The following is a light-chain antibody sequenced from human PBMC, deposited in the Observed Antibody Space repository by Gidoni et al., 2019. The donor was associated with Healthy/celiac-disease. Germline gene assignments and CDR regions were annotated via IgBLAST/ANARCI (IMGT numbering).Light chain of an antibody. V-gene: IGLV10-54*04. CDR2: RNN. J-gene: IGLJ3*02. CDR3: SAGDSSLSAWV. Sequence: QAGLTQPPSVSTGLRQTATLTCTGNSNNVGNQGAAWLQQHQGHPPKLLSYRNNNRPSGISERFSASRSGNTASLTITGLQPEDEADYYCSAGDSSLSAWVFGGGTKLTVL. CDR1: SNNVGNQG.